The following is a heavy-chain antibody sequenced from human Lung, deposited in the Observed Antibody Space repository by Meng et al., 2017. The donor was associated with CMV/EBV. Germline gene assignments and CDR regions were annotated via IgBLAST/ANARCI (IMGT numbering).Heavy chain of an antibody. Sequence: GESLKISCGASGFIFSSAWMSWVRQAPGKGLEWVGRIRSKTNGGTTDYAAPVKGRLTISRDDSRGTLYLQMNSLKTEDTAVYYCTTDAYGVVVPFDYWGQGXLVTVSS. CDR1: GFIFSSAW. J-gene: IGHJ4*02. V-gene: IGHV3-15*01. CDR3: TTDAYGVVVPFDY. CDR2: IRSKTNGGTT. D-gene: IGHD3-3*01.